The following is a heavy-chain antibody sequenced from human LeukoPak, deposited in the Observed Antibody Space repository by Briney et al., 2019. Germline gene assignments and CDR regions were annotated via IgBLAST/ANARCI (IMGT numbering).Heavy chain of an antibody. D-gene: IGHD1-7*01. CDR2: IYYSGST. J-gene: IGHJ4*02. CDR1: GGSISSHC. V-gene: IGHV4-59*11. CDR3: ARAGNWNYPFDC. Sequence: PSETLSLTCTVSGGSISSHCWSWIRQPPGKGLEWIGYIYYSGSTNYNPSLKSRVTISVDTSKNQFSLKLSSVTAADTAVYYCARAGNWNYPFDCWGQGTLVTVSS.